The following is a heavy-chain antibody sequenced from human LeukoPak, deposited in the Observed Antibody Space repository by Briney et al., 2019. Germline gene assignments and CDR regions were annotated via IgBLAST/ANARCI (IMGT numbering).Heavy chain of an antibody. D-gene: IGHD1-26*01. J-gene: IGHJ1*01. V-gene: IGHV4-59*08. CDR3: ARVLSGSYFQH. CDR1: GGSISSYY. Sequence: SETLSLTCTVSGGSISSYYCSWIRQPPGKGLEWIGYIYYSGSTNYNPSLKSRVTISVDTSKNQFSLKLSSVTAADTAVYYCARVLSGSYFQHWGQGTLVTVSS. CDR2: IYYSGST.